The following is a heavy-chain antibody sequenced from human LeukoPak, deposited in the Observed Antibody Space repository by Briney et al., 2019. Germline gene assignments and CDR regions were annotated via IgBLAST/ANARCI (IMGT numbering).Heavy chain of an antibody. CDR2: IYSSGTT. Sequence: PSETLSLTCTVSGGPISGYYWSWIRQPAGKGLEWLGLIYSSGTTTYNPSLKSRVTMSVDTSKNHLSLKLSSVTAADTAVYYCARGLMMAVAGRGEFHYWGQGTLVTVSS. V-gene: IGHV4-4*07. D-gene: IGHD6-13*01. J-gene: IGHJ4*02. CDR1: GGPISGYY. CDR3: ARGLMMAVAGRGEFHY.